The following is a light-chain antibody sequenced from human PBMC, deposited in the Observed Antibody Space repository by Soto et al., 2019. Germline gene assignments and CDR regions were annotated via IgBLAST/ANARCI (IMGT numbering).Light chain of an antibody. J-gene: IGLJ1*01. CDR3: SSYTSSTTRV. V-gene: IGLV2-14*01. CDR1: SSDVGGYNY. CDR2: DVS. Sequence: QLVLTQPASVSGSPGQSITISCTGTSSDVGGYNYVSWYQQHPGKAPKLIIFDVSNRPSGVSNRFPGSKSGNTASLTISGLQAEDGADYYCSSYTSSTTRVFGTGTKLTVL.